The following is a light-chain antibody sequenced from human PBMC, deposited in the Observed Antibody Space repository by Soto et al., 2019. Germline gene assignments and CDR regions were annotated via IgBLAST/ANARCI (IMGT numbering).Light chain of an antibody. CDR3: QQANSFPRT. Sequence: DLQMTQSPSSVSASVGDRVTITCRASQSISSWLAWYQQKPGKAPKLLMYAASILQPGVPSRFSGSGSETDFTLTISSLQPEDFATYYCQQANSFPRTFGGGTKVEIK. CDR1: QSISSW. CDR2: AAS. V-gene: IGKV1-12*01. J-gene: IGKJ4*01.